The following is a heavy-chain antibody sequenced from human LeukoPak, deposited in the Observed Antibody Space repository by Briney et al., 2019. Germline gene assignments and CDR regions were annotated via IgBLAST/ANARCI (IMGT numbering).Heavy chain of an antibody. Sequence: GGSLRLSCSASGFTFSTSAMHWVRQAPGKGLEWVSVISSGGSTYYADSVKGRFTISRDNSKNTLYLQMSSLSAEDTAVYYCARQSGNYVYFDYWGQGTLVTVSS. J-gene: IGHJ4*02. CDR1: GFTFSTSA. V-gene: IGHV3-66*04. CDR3: ARQSGNYVYFDY. D-gene: IGHD1-26*01. CDR2: ISSGGST.